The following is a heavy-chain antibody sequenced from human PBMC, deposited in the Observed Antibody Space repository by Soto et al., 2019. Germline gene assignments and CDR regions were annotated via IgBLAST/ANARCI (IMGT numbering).Heavy chain of an antibody. V-gene: IGHV1-24*01. CDR3: ATGDCSGGSCYSWRAYYSVGGFDY. CDR1: GYTLTVLS. Sequence: GASVKVSCKVSGYTLTVLSMHWVRQAPGKGLEWMGGFDPEDGETIYAQKFQGRVTMTEDTSTDTAYMELSSLRSEDTAVYYCATGDCSGGSCYSWRAYYSVGGFDYWGQGTLVTVSS. D-gene: IGHD2-15*01. J-gene: IGHJ4*02. CDR2: FDPEDGET.